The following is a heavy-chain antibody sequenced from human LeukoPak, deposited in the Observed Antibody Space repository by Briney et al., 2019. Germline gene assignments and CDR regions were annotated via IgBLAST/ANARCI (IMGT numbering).Heavy chain of an antibody. Sequence: SETLSLTCSVSGGSLSSSSYYWGWIRQPPGKGLEWIGNIYYSGSTNYNPSLKSRVTISVDTSKNQFSLKLSSVTAADTAVYYCARLHRLWFGELLLDYWGQGTLVTVSS. CDR2: IYYSGST. CDR1: GGSLSSSSYY. D-gene: IGHD3-10*01. V-gene: IGHV4-39*01. J-gene: IGHJ4*02. CDR3: ARLHRLWFGELLLDY.